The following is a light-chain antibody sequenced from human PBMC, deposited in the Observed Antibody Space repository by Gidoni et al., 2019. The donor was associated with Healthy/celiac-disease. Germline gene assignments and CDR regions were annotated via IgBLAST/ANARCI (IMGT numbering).Light chain of an antibody. CDR1: SSDVGGYNY. Sequence: QSALTQPRPVSGSPGQSVTISCTGTSSDVGGYNYVSWYQQHPGKAPKLMIYDVGKRPSGVPDRFSGSKSGNTASLTISGLQAEDEADYYCCSYAGSYTYVVFGGGTKLTVL. V-gene: IGLV2-11*01. CDR3: CSYAGSYTYVV. J-gene: IGLJ2*01. CDR2: DVG.